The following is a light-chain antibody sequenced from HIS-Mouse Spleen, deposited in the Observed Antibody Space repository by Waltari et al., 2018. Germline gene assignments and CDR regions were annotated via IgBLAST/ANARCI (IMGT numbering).Light chain of an antibody. CDR2: RNN. Sequence: QSVLTQPPSASGTPGQRVTISCSGSSSNIGSNTVNWYQKLPGTAPKHLIYRNNQRPSGVPDRFSGSKSGTSASLAISGLQSEDEADYYCAAWDDSLNGPVFGGGTKLTVL. V-gene: IGLV1-44*01. CDR3: AAWDDSLNGPV. CDR1: SSNIGSNT. J-gene: IGLJ3*02.